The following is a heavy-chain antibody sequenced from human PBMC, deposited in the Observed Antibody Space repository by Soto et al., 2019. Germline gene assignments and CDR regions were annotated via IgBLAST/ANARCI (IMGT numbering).Heavy chain of an antibody. J-gene: IGHJ4*02. CDR3: ARVSRALRILTPDFDY. Sequence: QVHLVESGGGVVRPGTSLRLCCAASGFTFNSYAIHWVRQAPGKGLEWVAVISHDGSDKYYGDSVKGRFTISRDNSKNTLYMQMNSLRAEDTALYYCARVSRALRILTPDFDYWGQGTLVTVSS. V-gene: IGHV3-30-3*01. CDR1: GFTFNSYA. D-gene: IGHD3-3*01. CDR2: ISHDGSDK.